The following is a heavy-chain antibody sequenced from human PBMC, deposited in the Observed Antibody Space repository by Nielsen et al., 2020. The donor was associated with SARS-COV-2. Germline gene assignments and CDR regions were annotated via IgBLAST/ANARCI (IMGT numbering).Heavy chain of an antibody. V-gene: IGHV3-66*01. Sequence: GESLKISCAASGFTVSSNYMSWVRQAPGKGLEWVSVIYSGGSTYYADSVKGRFTISRDNSKNTLYLQMNSLRAEDTAVYYCAKDLKVDQLWFGEKGFDYWGQGTLVTVSS. D-gene: IGHD3-10*01. CDR3: AKDLKVDQLWFGEKGFDY. CDR2: IYSGGST. CDR1: GFTVSSNY. J-gene: IGHJ4*02.